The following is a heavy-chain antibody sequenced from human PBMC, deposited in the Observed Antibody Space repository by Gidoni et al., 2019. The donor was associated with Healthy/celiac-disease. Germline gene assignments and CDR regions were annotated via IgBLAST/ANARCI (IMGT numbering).Heavy chain of an antibody. D-gene: IGHD3-22*01. J-gene: IGHJ4*01. CDR2: IGYDGSYK. V-gene: IGHV3-33*01. CDR3: ARDQPPPSYNDCSGYSPFDY. Sequence: QVQVVELGGGGVQSGSSLRLSCAACGCTFRSYGMHWVRQAPSRGLEWVAVIGYDGSYKICADAVKSRFTISGNNSKNTLCLQMNSLRAEDTTMYYCARDQPPPSYNDCSGYSPFDYWGQGTLVTVSS. CDR1: GCTFRSYG.